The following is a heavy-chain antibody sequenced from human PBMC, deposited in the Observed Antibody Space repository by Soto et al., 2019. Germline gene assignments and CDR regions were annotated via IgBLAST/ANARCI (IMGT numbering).Heavy chain of an antibody. J-gene: IGHJ6*02. CDR2: ISWNSGSI. Sequence: EVQLVESGGGLVQPGRSLRLSCAASGFTFDDYAMHWVRQAPGKGLEWVSGISWNSGSIGYADSVKGRFTISRDNAKNSLYLQMNSLRAEATALYYCAKDSMVRGVPCMDVWGQGTTVTVSS. D-gene: IGHD3-10*01. CDR1: GFTFDDYA. CDR3: AKDSMVRGVPCMDV. V-gene: IGHV3-9*01.